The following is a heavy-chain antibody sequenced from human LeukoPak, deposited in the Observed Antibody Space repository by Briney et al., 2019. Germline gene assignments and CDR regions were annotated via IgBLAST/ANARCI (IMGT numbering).Heavy chain of an antibody. CDR1: GFSITSGYY. J-gene: IGHJ4*02. V-gene: IGHV4-38-2*01. D-gene: IGHD6-19*01. CDR2: IYHSGDR. CDR3: ARHYSSGWYPFDY. Sequence: SETLSLNCAVSGFSITSGYYWGWIRQPPGKGLEWIGSIYHSGDRNFNPSLKSRVSISVDTSNNQFSLELSSVTAADTAVYYCARHYSSGWYPFDYWGQGTLVTVSS.